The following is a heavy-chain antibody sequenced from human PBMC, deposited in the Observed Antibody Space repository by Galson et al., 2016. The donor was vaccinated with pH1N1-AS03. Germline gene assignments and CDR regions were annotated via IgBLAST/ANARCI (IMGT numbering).Heavy chain of an antibody. CDR2: INQDENEK. V-gene: IGHV3-7*03. CDR3: ARESTGTEHIVVVTGRYGFSSMNV. Sequence: SLRLSCAASGFTFKSYWMSWVRQAPGKGLEWVANINQDENEKYCVDSVKGRFTISRDNAKNSLYLEMNSLRAEDTALYYCARESTGTEHIVVVTGRYGFSSMNVWGKGTTFTVAS. D-gene: IGHD2-21*02. J-gene: IGHJ6*03. CDR1: GFTFKSYW.